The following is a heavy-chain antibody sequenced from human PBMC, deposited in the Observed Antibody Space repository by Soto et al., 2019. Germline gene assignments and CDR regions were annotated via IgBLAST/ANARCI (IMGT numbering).Heavy chain of an antibody. V-gene: IGHV3-21*01. Sequence: GSLILSCATSGRTFSRYSMNWVRQAPGKGLEWVSSISSSSSYIYYADSVKGRFTISRDNAKNSLYLQMNSLRAEDTAVYYCARGWNYYYGMEVWGQGTTVIVSS. CDR2: ISSSSSYI. CDR1: GRTFSRYS. CDR3: ARGWNYYYGMEV. J-gene: IGHJ6*02. D-gene: IGHD2-15*01.